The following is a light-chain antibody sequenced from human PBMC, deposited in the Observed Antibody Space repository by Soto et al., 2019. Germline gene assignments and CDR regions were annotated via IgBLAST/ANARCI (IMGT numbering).Light chain of an antibody. CDR3: QQSYSTPIT. CDR2: TAS. Sequence: MTQSPATLSVSPGERATLSCRASQSVSSNLAWYQQKPGKAPNLLIYTASNLQGGVPSRFSGSGSETDFTLTISSLQPEDFATYYCQQSYSTPITFGQGTRLEIK. CDR1: QSVSSN. J-gene: IGKJ5*01. V-gene: IGKV1-39*01.